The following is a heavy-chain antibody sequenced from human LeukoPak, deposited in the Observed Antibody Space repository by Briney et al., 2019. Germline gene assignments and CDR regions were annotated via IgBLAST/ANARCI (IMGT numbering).Heavy chain of an antibody. Sequence: PGGSLRLSCEASGFTFSNHWMAWVRQAPGKGLEWVANISPDGSDTYYVDSVRGRFTITRDNAKKSVFLQMNSLRAEETAVYHCVKWGMEAGMEDWGQGTLVTVSS. D-gene: IGHD6-19*01. J-gene: IGHJ4*02. CDR2: ISPDGSDT. CDR3: VKWGMEAGMED. V-gene: IGHV3-7*01. CDR1: GFTFSNHW.